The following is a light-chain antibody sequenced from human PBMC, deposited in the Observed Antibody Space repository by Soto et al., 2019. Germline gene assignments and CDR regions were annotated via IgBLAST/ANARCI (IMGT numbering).Light chain of an antibody. CDR2: GAF. CDR1: QSVSNNY. CDR3: QQYGSLPKT. J-gene: IGKJ1*01. V-gene: IGKV3-20*01. Sequence: EIVLTQSPGTLSLSPGERATLSCRASQSVSNNYLAWYQQKSGQAPRLLNYGAFSRANGIPVRFSGSASGTDLTLIISRLEPEDVAVYYCQQYGSLPKTFGQGTKVDIK.